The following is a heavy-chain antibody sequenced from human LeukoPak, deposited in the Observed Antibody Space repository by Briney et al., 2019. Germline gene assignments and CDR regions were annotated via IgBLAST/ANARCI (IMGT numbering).Heavy chain of an antibody. CDR2: IYHSGST. D-gene: IGHD6-19*01. V-gene: IGHV4-4*02. Sequence: PSETLSLTCAVSGGSIKSNNWWSWVRQPPGKGLEWIGEIYHSGSTNYNPSLESRVTVSVDKSKNQFSLDLSSVTAADTAVYYCASSRYSSGWYDYWGQGTLVTVSS. CDR3: ASSRYSSGWYDY. CDR1: GGSIKSNNW. J-gene: IGHJ4*02.